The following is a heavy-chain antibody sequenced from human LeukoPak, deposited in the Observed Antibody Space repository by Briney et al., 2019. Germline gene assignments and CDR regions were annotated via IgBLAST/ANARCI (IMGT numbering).Heavy chain of an antibody. J-gene: IGHJ4*02. CDR2: VHHNGLT. CDR3: ARSPPGGEGHFDY. Sequence: SQTLSLTCTVSGGSIGTYYWNWVRQPPGKRLEWIGYVHHNGLTGYNPSLESRVTILVDTSKNQFSLKLTSVAAADSALYYCARSPPGGEGHFDYWGQGTLVTVSS. D-gene: IGHD3-16*01. CDR1: GGSIGTYY. V-gene: IGHV4-59*01.